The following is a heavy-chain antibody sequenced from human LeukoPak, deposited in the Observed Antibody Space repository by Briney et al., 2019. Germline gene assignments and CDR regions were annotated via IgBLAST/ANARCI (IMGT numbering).Heavy chain of an antibody. CDR2: IWYDGSNK. CDR3: ARGCSGGSCPFDY. CDR1: GFTFSSYG. D-gene: IGHD2-15*01. V-gene: IGHV3-33*01. Sequence: GGSLRLSCAASGFTFSSYGMHWVRQAPGKGLEWVAVIWYDGSNKYYADSVKGRFTISRDNSKNTLYLQMNSLRAEDTAVYYCARGCSGGSCPFDYWGQGTLVTVSS. J-gene: IGHJ4*02.